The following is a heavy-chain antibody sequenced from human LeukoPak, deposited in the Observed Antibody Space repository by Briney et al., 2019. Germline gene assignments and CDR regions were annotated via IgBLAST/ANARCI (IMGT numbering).Heavy chain of an antibody. CDR2: ISAYNGNT. CDR1: GGTFSSYA. D-gene: IGHD5-12*01. Sequence: ASVKVSCKASGGTFSSYAISWVRQAPGQGLEWVGGISAYNGNTNYAQKLQGRVTMTTDTSTSTAYMELRSLRSDDTAVYYCARVGFGGSGYVWGDPYYYYGMDVRGQGTTVTVSS. J-gene: IGHJ6*02. V-gene: IGHV1-18*01. CDR3: ARVGFGGSGYVWGDPYYYYGMDV.